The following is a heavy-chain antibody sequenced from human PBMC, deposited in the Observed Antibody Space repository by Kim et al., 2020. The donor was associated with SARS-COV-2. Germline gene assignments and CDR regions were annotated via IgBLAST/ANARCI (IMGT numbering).Heavy chain of an antibody. CDR3: TRVPPYDSSGYYYDYYYYGMDV. J-gene: IGHJ6*02. D-gene: IGHD3-22*01. V-gene: IGHV3-49*04. CDR1: GFTFGDYA. CDR2: IRSKAYGGTT. Sequence: GGSLRLSCTASGFTFGDYAMSWVRQAPGKGLEWVGFIRSKAYGGTTEYAASVKGRFTISRDDSKSIAYLQMNSLKTEDTAVYYCTRVPPYDSSGYYYDYYYYGMDVWGQGTTVTVSS.